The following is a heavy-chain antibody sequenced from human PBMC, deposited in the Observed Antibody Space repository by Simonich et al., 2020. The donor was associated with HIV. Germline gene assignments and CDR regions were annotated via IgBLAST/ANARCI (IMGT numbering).Heavy chain of an antibody. D-gene: IGHD3-16*02. CDR3: ARALRWFDP. CDR2: NNPNSGGT. J-gene: IGHJ5*02. Sequence: QVQLVQSGAEVKKPGASVKVSCQASGYTFTGYYMHWVRQAPGQGLEWVGRNNPNSGGTNYAQKFQGRVTITRDTSRNTAYMELSSLKSEDTAVYYCARALRWFDPWGQGTLVTVSS. CDR1: GYTFTGYY. V-gene: IGHV1-2*06.